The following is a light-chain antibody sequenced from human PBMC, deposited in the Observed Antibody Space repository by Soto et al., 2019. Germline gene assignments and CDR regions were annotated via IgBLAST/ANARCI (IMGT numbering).Light chain of an antibody. J-gene: IGKJ1*01. CDR3: QHYYYWPPWT. V-gene: IGKV3D-15*01. Sequence: EIVLTQSPDTLSLSPGERATLSCRASQSVSSNLAWYQQKPGQAPRLLIYGASSRATGIPDRFSGSGSGTDFTLTISSLQSEDSAVYYCQHYYYWPPWTFGQGTKVDIK. CDR2: GAS. CDR1: QSVSSN.